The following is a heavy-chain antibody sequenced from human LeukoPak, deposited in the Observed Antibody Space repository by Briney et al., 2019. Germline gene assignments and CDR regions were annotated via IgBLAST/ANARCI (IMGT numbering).Heavy chain of an antibody. V-gene: IGHV3-66*01. CDR3: ARDLVGATTVY. CDR1: EFSVGSNY. Sequence: GGSLRLSCAASEFSVGSNYMTWVRQAPGKGLEWVSLIYSGGSTYYADSVKGRFTISRDNSKNTLYLQMNSLRAEDTAVYYCARDLVGATTVYWGQGTLVTVSS. CDR2: IYSGGST. D-gene: IGHD1-26*01. J-gene: IGHJ4*02.